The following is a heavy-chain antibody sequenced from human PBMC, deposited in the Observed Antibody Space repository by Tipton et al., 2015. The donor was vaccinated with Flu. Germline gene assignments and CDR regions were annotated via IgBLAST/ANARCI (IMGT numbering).Heavy chain of an antibody. CDR1: GFTFSSYG. CDR2: ISYDGSNK. CDR3: ANQDFDY. Sequence: SPRLSCAASGFTFSSYGMHWVRQAPGKGLEWVAVISYDGSNKYYADSVKGRFTISRDNSKNTLYLQMNSLRAEDTAVYYCANQDFDYWGQGALVTVSS. V-gene: IGHV3-30*18. J-gene: IGHJ4*02.